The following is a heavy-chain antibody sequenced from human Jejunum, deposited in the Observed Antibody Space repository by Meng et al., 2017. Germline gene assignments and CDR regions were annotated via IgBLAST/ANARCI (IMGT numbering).Heavy chain of an antibody. J-gene: IGHJ4*02. D-gene: IGHD3-10*01. CDR2: ISYSGST. Sequence: QLQLQESGAGLVKASETLSLTCTVSGGSISVSYDYWGWIRQPPGKGLDWTGTISYSGSTYYNPSLTSRVTISMDTSKNQFSLKLSSVTAADTAVYYCARHFSGSGTWFFDSWGQGVLVTVSS. CDR3: ARHFSGSGTWFFDS. CDR1: GGSISVSYDY. V-gene: IGHV4-39*01.